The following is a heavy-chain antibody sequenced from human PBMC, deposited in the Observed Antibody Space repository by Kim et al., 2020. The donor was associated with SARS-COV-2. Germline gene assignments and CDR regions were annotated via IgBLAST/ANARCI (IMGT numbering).Heavy chain of an antibody. CDR1: GYTFTSYD. CDR3: ARGGRGSMIVVVILPFYYYGKDD. D-gene: IGHD3-22*01. V-gene: IGHV1-8*02. Sequence: ASVKVSCKASGYTFTSYDINWVRQATGQGLEWMGWMNPNSGNTGYAQKFQSRVTKTRNTSISTAYMELSSLRSEDTAVYYCARGGRGSMIVVVILPFYYYGKDDWGQGTRITVS. J-gene: IGHJ6*02. CDR2: MNPNSGNT.